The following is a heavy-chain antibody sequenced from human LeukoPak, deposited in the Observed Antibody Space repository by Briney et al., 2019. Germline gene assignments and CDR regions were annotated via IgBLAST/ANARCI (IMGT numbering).Heavy chain of an antibody. J-gene: IGHJ6*02. CDR3: ARDDAVAGSWYYGMDV. CDR2: IYSGGST. D-gene: IGHD6-19*01. Sequence: GGSLRPSCAASGFTVSSNYMSWVRQAPGKGLEWVSVIYSGGSTYYADSVKGRFTISRDNSKNTLHLQMNSLRAEDTAVYYCARDDAVAGSWYYGMDVWGQGTTVTVSS. CDR1: GFTVSSNY. V-gene: IGHV3-66*01.